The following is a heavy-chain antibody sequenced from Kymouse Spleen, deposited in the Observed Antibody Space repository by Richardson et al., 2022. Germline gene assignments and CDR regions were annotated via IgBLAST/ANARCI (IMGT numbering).Heavy chain of an antibody. V-gene: IGHV3-9*01. D-gene: IGHD3-10*01. CDR3: AKGGYGSMVRDGMDV. J-gene: IGHJ6*02. CDR1: GFTFDDYA. CDR2: ISWNSGSI. Sequence: EVQLVESGGGLVQPGRSLRLSCAASGFTFDDYAMHWVRQAPGKGLEWVSGISWNSGSIGYADSVKGRFTISRDNAKNSLYLQMNSLRAEDTALYYCAKGGYGSMVRDGMDVWGQGTTVTVSS.